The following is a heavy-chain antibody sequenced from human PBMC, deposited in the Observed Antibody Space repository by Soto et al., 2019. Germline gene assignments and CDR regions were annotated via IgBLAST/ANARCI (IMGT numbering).Heavy chain of an antibody. V-gene: IGHV3-23*01. CDR2: ISGSGGST. J-gene: IGHJ6*02. CDR1: GFTFSSYA. CDR3: AKPHFRFWEWSLVMDV. Sequence: GGSLRLSCAVSGFTFSSYAMSWVRQAPGKGLEWVSAISGSGGSTYYADSVKGRFTISRDNSKNTLYLQMNSLRAEDTAVYYFAKPHFRFWEWSLVMDVWGQGTTVPVSS. D-gene: IGHD3-3*01.